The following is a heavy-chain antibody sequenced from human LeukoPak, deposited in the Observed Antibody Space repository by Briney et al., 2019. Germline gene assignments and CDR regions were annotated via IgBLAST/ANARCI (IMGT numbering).Heavy chain of an antibody. CDR3: ARERAATSGMDV. V-gene: IGHV3-30-3*01. D-gene: IGHD5-12*01. Sequence: GGSLRLSCAASGFTFSNYNMNWVRQAPGKGLEWVAVISYDGSKKYYADAVKGRFTISRDNSKNTLYLQMNSLRAEDTAVYYCARERAATSGMDVWGQGTTVTVSS. CDR2: ISYDGSKK. J-gene: IGHJ6*02. CDR1: GFTFSNYN.